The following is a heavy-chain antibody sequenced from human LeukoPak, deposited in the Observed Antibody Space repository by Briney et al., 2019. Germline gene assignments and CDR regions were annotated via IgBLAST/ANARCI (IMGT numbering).Heavy chain of an antibody. D-gene: IGHD2-15*01. CDR2: VSYYGTNK. CDR1: GFTFDIYA. V-gene: IGHV3-30*04. J-gene: IGHJ4*02. Sequence: PGGSLRLSCAASGFTFDIYAMHGVRQAPAKGLEGVAVVSYYGTNKYNADSVKGRFTMSRDNSQNTLHLQMSSLRVADTAVYYCARDQIQHCSDGSCYVIDNWGPGTLVAVSS. CDR3: ARDQIQHCSDGSCYVIDN.